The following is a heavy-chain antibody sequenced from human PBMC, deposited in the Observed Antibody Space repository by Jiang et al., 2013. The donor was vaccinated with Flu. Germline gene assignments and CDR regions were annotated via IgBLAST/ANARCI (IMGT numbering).Heavy chain of an antibody. Sequence: GSGLVKPSQTLSLTCTVSGGSISSGGYYWSWIRQHPGKGLEWIGYIYYSGSTYYNPSLKSLVTISVDTSKNQFSLKLSSVTAADTAVYYCARWSGHPHYGMDVWGKGPRSPSPQ. CDR1: GGSISSGGYY. J-gene: IGHJ6*04. CDR2: IYYSGST. V-gene: IGHV4-31*01. D-gene: IGHD3-3*01. CDR3: ARWSGHPHYGMDV.